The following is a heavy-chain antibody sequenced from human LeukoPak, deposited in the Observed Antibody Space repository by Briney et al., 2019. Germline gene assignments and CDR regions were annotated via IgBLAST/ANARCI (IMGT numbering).Heavy chain of an antibody. J-gene: IGHJ4*02. CDR1: GFTFSSYA. D-gene: IGHD6-6*01. CDR2: ISYDGSNK. CDR3: ARERASSSPFDY. Sequence: GGSLRLSCADSGFTFSSYAMHWVRQAPGKELEWVAVISYDGSNKYYADSVKGRFTISRDNSKNTLYLQMNSLRAEDTAVYYCARERASSSPFDYWGQRTLVTVSS. V-gene: IGHV3-30-3*01.